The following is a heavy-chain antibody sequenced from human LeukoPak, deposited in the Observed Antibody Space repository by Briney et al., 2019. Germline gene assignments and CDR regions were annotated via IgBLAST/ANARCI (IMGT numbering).Heavy chain of an antibody. Sequence: SETLSLTCTVSGGSISSYYWSWIRQPPGKGLEWIGYIYYSGSTNYNPSLKSRVTISVDTSKNQFSLKLSSVTAEDTAVYYCANGGTMVPYDAFDIWGQGTMVTVSS. D-gene: IGHD3-10*01. CDR1: GGSISSYY. CDR2: IYYSGST. CDR3: ANGGTMVPYDAFDI. V-gene: IGHV4-59*01. J-gene: IGHJ3*02.